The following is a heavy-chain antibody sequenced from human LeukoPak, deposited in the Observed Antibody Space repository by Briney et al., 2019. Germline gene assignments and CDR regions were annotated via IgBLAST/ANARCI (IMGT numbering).Heavy chain of an antibody. CDR3: ARRGGYSYGYVVDY. V-gene: IGHV4-34*01. J-gene: IGHJ4*02. Sequence: SETLSLTCAVYGGSFSGYYWSWIRQPPGKGLEWIGEINHSGSTNYSPSLKSRVTISVDTSKNQFSLKLSSVTAADTAVYYCARRGGYSYGYVVDYWGQGTLVTVSS. CDR2: INHSGST. D-gene: IGHD5-18*01. CDR1: GGSFSGYY.